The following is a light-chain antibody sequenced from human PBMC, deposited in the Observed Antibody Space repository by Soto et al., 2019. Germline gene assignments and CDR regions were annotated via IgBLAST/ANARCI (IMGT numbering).Light chain of an antibody. Sequence: QSVRTQPPSVCGAPGQRVTISCTGSSSNIGAGYDVHWYQQLPGTAPKLLIYGNSNRPSGVPDRFSGSKSGTSASLAITGLQADDVADYYGQPYDRSLSGYGFGTETKGTGL. CDR3: QPYDRSLSGYG. J-gene: IGLJ1*01. CDR1: SSNIGAGYD. V-gene: IGLV1-40*01. CDR2: GNS.